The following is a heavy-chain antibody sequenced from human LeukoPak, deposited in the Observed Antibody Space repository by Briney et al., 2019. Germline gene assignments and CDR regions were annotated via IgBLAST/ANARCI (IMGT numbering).Heavy chain of an antibody. D-gene: IGHD5-18*01. CDR2: VDPEDDER. Sequence: GASVKVSCKVSGKPLSDLSIHWLRQAPGKGLEWMGGVDPEDDERIYAQKFQGRVTMTEDTSIDTAYMDLSSLTSEDTAVHYCTTGFTAMAVDYFDYWGQGTLVTVSS. CDR1: GKPLSDLS. CDR3: TTGFTAMAVDYFDY. J-gene: IGHJ4*02. V-gene: IGHV1-24*01.